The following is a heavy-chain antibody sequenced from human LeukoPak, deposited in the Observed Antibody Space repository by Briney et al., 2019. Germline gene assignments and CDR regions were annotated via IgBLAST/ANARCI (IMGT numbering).Heavy chain of an antibody. V-gene: IGHV1-3*02. CDR3: ARGGYCSSSSCYTDYYYGMDV. D-gene: IGHD2-2*02. CDR1: GYTFTSYA. J-gene: IGHJ6*02. CDR2: SNAGNGNT. Sequence: ASVKVSCKASGYTFTSYAMHWVRQAPGQRLEWMGWSNAGNGNTKYSQEFQGRVTITRDTSASTAYMELSSLRSEDMAVYYCARGGYCSSSSCYTDYYYGMDVRGQGTTVTVSS.